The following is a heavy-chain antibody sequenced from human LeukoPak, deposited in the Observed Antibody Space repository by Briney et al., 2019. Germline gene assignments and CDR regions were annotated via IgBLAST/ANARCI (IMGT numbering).Heavy chain of an antibody. V-gene: IGHV3-66*04. Sequence: GGSLRLSCAASGFTFSDYYMSWIRQAPGRGLEWVSTIYSGDTYYADSVKGRFTISRDNSKNTIYLQMNSLRAEDTAVYYCARHSPIVGAARSFDIWGQGTMVTVSS. CDR1: GFTFSDYY. CDR3: ARHSPIVGAARSFDI. D-gene: IGHD1-26*01. J-gene: IGHJ3*02. CDR2: IYSGDT.